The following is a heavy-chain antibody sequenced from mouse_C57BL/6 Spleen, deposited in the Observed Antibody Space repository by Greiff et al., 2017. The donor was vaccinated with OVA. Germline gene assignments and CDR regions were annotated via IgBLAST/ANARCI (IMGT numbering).Heavy chain of an antibody. CDR2: IRLKSDNYAT. D-gene: IGHD1-1*01. V-gene: IGHV6-3*01. J-gene: IGHJ2*01. Sequence: EVQVVESGGGLVQPGGSMKLSCVASGFTFSNYWMNWVRQSPEKGLEWVAQIRLKSDNYATHYAESVKGRFTISRDDSKSSVYLQMNNLRAEDTGIYYCTSPIYYYGSSYGYWGQGTTLTVSS. CDR3: TSPIYYYGSSYGY. CDR1: GFTFSNYW.